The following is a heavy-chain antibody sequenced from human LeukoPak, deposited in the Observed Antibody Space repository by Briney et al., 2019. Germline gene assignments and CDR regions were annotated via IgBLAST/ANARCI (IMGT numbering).Heavy chain of an antibody. CDR3: ARGRQDVTMIVVVMTAVSYYLDV. Sequence: SETLSLTCAVYGGSFNGYYWTWIRQTPEKGLEWIGEMNPSGSTSYNPSLKSRVTISVDTSKNQFSLKLSSVTAADTAVYYCARGRQDVTMIVVVMTAVSYYLDVWGKGTTVTVS. V-gene: IGHV4-34*01. CDR1: GGSFNGYY. J-gene: IGHJ6*03. CDR2: MNPSGST. D-gene: IGHD3-22*01.